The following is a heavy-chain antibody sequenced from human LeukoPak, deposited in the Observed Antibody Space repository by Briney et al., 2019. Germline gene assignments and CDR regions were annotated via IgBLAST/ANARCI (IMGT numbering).Heavy chain of an antibody. Sequence: PSETLSLTCAVYGGSFSGYYWSWIRQPPGKGLEWIGEINHSGSTNYNPSLKSRVTISVDTSKNQFSLKLSSVTAADTAVYYCARGWGCSGDSCYFIDYWGQGTLVTVSS. D-gene: IGHD2-15*01. J-gene: IGHJ4*02. CDR1: GGSFSGYY. CDR2: INHSGST. CDR3: ARGWGCSGDSCYFIDY. V-gene: IGHV4-34*01.